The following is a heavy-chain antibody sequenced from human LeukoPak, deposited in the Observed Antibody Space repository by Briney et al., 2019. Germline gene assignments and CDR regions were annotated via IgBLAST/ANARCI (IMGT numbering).Heavy chain of an antibody. V-gene: IGHV1-2*02. D-gene: IGHD3-10*01. CDR1: GYTFTGYY. CDR2: INPNSGGT. CDR3: ARDLTRVLGGDY. J-gene: IGHJ4*02. Sequence: ASVKVSCKASGYTFTGYYMRWVRQAPGQGLEWMGWINPNSGGTNYAQKFQGRVTMTRDTSISTAYMELSRLRSDDTAVYYCARDLTRVLGGDYWGQGTLVTVSS.